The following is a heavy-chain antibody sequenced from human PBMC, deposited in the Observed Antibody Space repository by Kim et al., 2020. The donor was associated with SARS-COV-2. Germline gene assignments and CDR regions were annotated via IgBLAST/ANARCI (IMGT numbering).Heavy chain of an antibody. J-gene: IGHJ6*02. V-gene: IGHV4-31*03. CDR1: GGSISSGGYY. CDR2: IYYSGST. CDR3: ARGTITIFANPKYYYYYGMDV. Sequence: SETLSLTCTVSGGSISSGGYYWSWIRQHPGKGLEWIGYIYYSGSTYYNPSLKSRVTISVDTSKNQFSLKLSSVTAADTAVYYCARGTITIFANPKYYYYYGMDVWGQGTTVTVSS. D-gene: IGHD3-3*01.